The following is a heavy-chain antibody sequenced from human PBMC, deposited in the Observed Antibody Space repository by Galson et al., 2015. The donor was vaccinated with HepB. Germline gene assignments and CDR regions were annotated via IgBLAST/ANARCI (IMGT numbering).Heavy chain of an antibody. CDR1: GYTFTSYY. CDR3: ARDPSRRGYDFWSGYPYYFDY. D-gene: IGHD3-3*01. J-gene: IGHJ4*02. CDR2: INPSDGST. V-gene: IGHV1-46*01. Sequence: SVKVSCKASGYTFTSYYIHWVRQAPGQGLEWMGIINPSDGSTGYAQKFQGRTTMTRDTSTSTVYMDLSSLRSDDTAVYYCARDPSRRGYDFWSGYPYYFDYWGQGTLVTVSS.